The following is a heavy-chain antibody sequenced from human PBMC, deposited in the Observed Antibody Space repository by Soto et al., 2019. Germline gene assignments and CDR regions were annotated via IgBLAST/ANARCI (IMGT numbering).Heavy chain of an antibody. Sequence: ASVKVSCKASGYTFTSYDINWVRQATGRGLEWMGWMNPNSGNTGYAQKFQGRVTMTRNTSISTAYMELSSLRSEDTAVYYCARGFGYYGSGSYPDRDYWGQGTLVTVSS. J-gene: IGHJ4*02. CDR2: MNPNSGNT. CDR3: ARGFGYYGSGSYPDRDY. CDR1: GYTFTSYD. D-gene: IGHD3-10*01. V-gene: IGHV1-8*01.